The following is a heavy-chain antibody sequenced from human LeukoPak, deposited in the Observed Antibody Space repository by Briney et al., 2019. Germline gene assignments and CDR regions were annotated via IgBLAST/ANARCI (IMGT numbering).Heavy chain of an antibody. J-gene: IGHJ4*02. V-gene: IGHV1-69*13. CDR1: GGTFSSYA. Sequence: SVKVSCKASGGTFSSYAISWVRQAPGQGLEWMGGIIPIFGTANYAQKFQGRVTITADESTSTAYMELSSLRSEDTAVYYCARGVYYYDSSGYYFNYWGQGTLVTVSS. CDR3: ARGVYYYDSSGYYFNY. D-gene: IGHD3-22*01. CDR2: IIPIFGTA.